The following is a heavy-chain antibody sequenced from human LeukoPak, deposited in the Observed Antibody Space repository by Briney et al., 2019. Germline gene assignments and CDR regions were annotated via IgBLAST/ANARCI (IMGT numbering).Heavy chain of an antibody. CDR1: GYTFTDHW. D-gene: IGHD2-15*01. CDR2: IYPGDSDT. V-gene: IGHV5-51*01. J-gene: IGHJ4*02. Sequence: GESLKISCKASGYTFTDHWIAWVRQMPGKGLEWMGIIYPGDSDTRYSPSFQGQVTISADKSTSTAYLQWSSLKASDTALYYCARARYCSGGSCYAEYWGQGTLVTVSS. CDR3: ARARYCSGGSCYAEY.